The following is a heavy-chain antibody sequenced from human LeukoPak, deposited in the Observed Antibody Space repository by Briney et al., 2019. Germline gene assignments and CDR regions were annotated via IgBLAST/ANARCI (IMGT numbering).Heavy chain of an antibody. V-gene: IGHV4-38-2*02. CDR3: ARGDMVRGVIRALGAFDI. D-gene: IGHD3-10*01. J-gene: IGHJ3*02. CDR1: GYSLRSGYY. CDR2: IYHSGST. Sequence: SETLSLTCTVSGYSLRSGYYWGWIRQPPGKGLEWIGSIYHSGSTYYNPSLKSRVTISVDTSKNQFSLKLSSVTAADTAVYYCARGDMVRGVIRALGAFDIWGQETMVTVSS.